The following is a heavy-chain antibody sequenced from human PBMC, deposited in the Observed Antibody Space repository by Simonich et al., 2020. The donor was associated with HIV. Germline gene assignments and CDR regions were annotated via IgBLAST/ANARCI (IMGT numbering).Heavy chain of an antibody. CDR2: INPNSGGT. CDR1: GYTFTAYY. CDR3: VRVSIAAAHRHFDY. J-gene: IGHJ4*02. D-gene: IGHD6-13*01. V-gene: IGHV1-2*02. Sequence: QVQLVQSGAEVKKPGASVKVSCKASGYTFTAYYMHWVRQAPGQGLEWMGRINPNSGGTNDAQKCQGRVTMTRDTSISTAYMELSRLSSDDTAVYYCVRVSIAAAHRHFDYWGQGTLVTVSS.